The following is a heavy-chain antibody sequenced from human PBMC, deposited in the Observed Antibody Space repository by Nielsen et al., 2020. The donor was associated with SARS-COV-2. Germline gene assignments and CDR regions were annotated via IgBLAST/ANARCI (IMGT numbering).Heavy chain of an antibody. J-gene: IGHJ4*02. Sequence: SETLSLTCAVSGGPISSSNWWSWVRQPPGKGLEWIGEIYHSGSTNYNPSLKSRVTISVDKSKNQFSLKLSSVTAADTAVYYCARGLFAVATTGSYYFDYWGQGTLVTVSS. CDR3: ARGLFAVATTGSYYFDY. V-gene: IGHV4-4*02. D-gene: IGHD5-12*01. CDR2: IYHSGST. CDR1: GGPISSSNW.